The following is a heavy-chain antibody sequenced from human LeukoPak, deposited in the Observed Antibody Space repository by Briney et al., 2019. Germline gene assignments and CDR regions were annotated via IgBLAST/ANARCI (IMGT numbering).Heavy chain of an antibody. D-gene: IGHD2-21*02. V-gene: IGHV4-59*01. CDR2: IYYSGST. CDR1: GGSISSYY. J-gene: IGHJ6*02. Sequence: SETLSLTCTVSGGSISSYYWSWIRQPPGKGLEWIGYIYYSGSTNYNPSLKSRVAISVDTSKNQFSLKLSSVTAADTAVYYCAREAVVTAQSYYYYYGMDVWGQGTTVTVSS. CDR3: AREAVVTAQSYYYYYGMDV.